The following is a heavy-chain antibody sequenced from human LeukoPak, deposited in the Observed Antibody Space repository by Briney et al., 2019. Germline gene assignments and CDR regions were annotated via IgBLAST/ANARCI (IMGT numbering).Heavy chain of an antibody. J-gene: IGHJ4*02. CDR2: IVGSSGT. V-gene: IGHV3-69-1*01. CDR3: ASIGAGSSRDY. D-gene: IGHD6-13*01. Sequence: PGGSLRLSCAASGFTFSYFAMTWVRQAPGKGLEWVSSIVGSSGTYYADSLKGRFTISRDNAKNSLNLQMNSLRAEDTAVYYCASIGAGSSRDYWGQGTLVTVSS. CDR1: GFTFSYFA.